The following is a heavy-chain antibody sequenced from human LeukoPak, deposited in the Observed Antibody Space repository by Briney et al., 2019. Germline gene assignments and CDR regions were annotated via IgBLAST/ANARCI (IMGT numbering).Heavy chain of an antibody. CDR3: ARLSLLWFGKSLSYYFDY. CDR2: VHTSGNT. Sequence: SQTLSLTCSASGGSIRSGRYYWSWIRQTAGKGLAWIGRVHTSGNTYYNPSLKSRVTISMYTSKNQLSLKLNSVTAADTAMYYCARLSLLWFGKSLSYYFDYWGQGILVTVSS. D-gene: IGHD3-10*01. CDR1: GGSIRSGRYY. V-gene: IGHV4-61*02. J-gene: IGHJ4*02.